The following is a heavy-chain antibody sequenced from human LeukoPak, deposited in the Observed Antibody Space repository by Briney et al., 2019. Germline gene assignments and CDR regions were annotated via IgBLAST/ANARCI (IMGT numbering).Heavy chain of an antibody. V-gene: IGHV3-21*01. CDR1: GFTFSSYS. J-gene: IGHJ4*02. D-gene: IGHD3-22*01. CDR2: ISSSSSYI. Sequence: GGSLRLSCAASGFTFSSYSMNWVRQAPGKGLEWVSSISSSSSYIHYADSVKGRFIISRDNAKNSLYLQMSSLRAEDTAVYYYARGPWHYDSSGYFYDCWGRGTLVTVSS. CDR3: ARGPWHYDSSGYFYDC.